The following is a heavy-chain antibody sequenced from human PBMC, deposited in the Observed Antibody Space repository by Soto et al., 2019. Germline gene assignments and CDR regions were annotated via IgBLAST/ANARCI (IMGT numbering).Heavy chain of an antibody. CDR3: AKDRYCSGRPLNAFDI. D-gene: IGHD2-15*01. CDR1: GFTFSSYA. J-gene: IGHJ3*02. V-gene: IGHV3-23*01. CDR2: ISGSGGSI. Sequence: PGGSLRLSCAASGFTFSSYAMSWVRQAPGKGLEWVSVISGSGGSIYYVDSVRGRLTISRDNSKNTLYLQMNSLRAEDTAVYYCAKDRYCSGRPLNAFDIWGQGTMVTVSS.